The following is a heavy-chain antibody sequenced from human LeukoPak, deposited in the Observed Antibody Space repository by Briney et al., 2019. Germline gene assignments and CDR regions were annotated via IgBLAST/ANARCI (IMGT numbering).Heavy chain of an antibody. J-gene: IGHJ4*02. CDR2: IYYSGST. CDR1: GGSISSSSYY. D-gene: IGHD6-13*01. V-gene: IGHV4-39*01. Sequence: SETLSLTCTVSGGSISSSSYYWGWIRQPPGKGLEWIGSIYYSGSTYYNPSLKSRVTISVDTSKNQFSLKLSSVTAADTAVYYCARRRMSIAAAATTEVFFDYWGQGTLVTVSS. CDR3: ARRRMSIAAAATTEVFFDY.